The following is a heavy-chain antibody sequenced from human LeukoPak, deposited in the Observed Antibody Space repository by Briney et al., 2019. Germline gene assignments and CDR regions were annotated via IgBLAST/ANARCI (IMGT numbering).Heavy chain of an antibody. V-gene: IGHV3-73*01. CDR3: XXEPXXXVDV. CDR1: GFTFSGSA. J-gene: IGHJ6*04. CDR2: IGSRADTYAT. Sequence: GGSLRLSCAVSGFTFSGSAMHWVRQASGKGLEWVGRIGSRADTYATTYAASVKGRFTISRDDSKNTAYLQMNNLKTEDTAVXXXXXEPXXXVDVWGKGTAVTVSS.